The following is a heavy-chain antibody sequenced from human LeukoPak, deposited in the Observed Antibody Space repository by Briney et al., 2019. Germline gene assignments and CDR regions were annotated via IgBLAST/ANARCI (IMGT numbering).Heavy chain of an antibody. Sequence: GGSLRLSCAASGFTFSSYGVHWVRQAPGRGLEWVAFIRYDGSNKYYADSVKGRFTISRDNSKNTLYLQMNSLRAEDTAVYYCAKDLVGYGSGHDAFDIWGQGTMVTVSS. CDR1: GFTFSSYG. V-gene: IGHV3-30*02. J-gene: IGHJ3*02. D-gene: IGHD3-10*01. CDR2: IRYDGSNK. CDR3: AKDLVGYGSGHDAFDI.